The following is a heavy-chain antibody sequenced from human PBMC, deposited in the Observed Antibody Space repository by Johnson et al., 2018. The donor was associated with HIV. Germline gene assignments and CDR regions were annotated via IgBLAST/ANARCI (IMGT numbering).Heavy chain of an antibody. J-gene: IGHJ3*01. CDR3: AREAGGSYPDAFDC. D-gene: IGHD1-26*01. Sequence: VQLVESGGGVVQPGGSLRFSCAASGLTFSNSWMHWVCQAPEKGLEWVANINQDGSAKYYVDSVKGRFTISRDNAKNSLYLQINSVRAEDTAVYYCAREAGGSYPDAFDCWGQGTMVTVAS. CDR1: GLTFSNSW. V-gene: IGHV3-7*01. CDR2: INQDGSAK.